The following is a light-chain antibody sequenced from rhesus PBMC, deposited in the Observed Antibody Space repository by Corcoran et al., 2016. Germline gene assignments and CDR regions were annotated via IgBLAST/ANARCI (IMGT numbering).Light chain of an antibody. V-gene: IGKV1-74*01. CDR2: KAS. CDR1: ENVNNY. CDR3: QHGYGTPFT. Sequence: DIQMTQSPSSLSASVGDRVTITCRASENVNNYLNWYQQKPGKAPKLLIYKASTLQSGVPSRFSGSGAGTDSTFPISSLQPENFATYYCQHGYGTPFTFGPGTKLDIK. J-gene: IGKJ3*01.